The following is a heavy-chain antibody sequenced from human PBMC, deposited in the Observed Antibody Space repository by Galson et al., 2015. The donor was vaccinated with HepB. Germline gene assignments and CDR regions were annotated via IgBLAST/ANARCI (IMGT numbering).Heavy chain of an antibody. Sequence: SVKVSCKASGYTFTSYAMHWVRQAPGQRLEWMGWINAGNGNTKYSQKFQGRVTITRDTSASTAYMELSSLRSEDTAVYYCARFRDSRYYFDYWGQGTLVTVSS. V-gene: IGHV1-3*01. J-gene: IGHJ4*02. CDR1: GYTFTSYA. CDR2: INAGNGNT. CDR3: ARFRDSRYYFDY.